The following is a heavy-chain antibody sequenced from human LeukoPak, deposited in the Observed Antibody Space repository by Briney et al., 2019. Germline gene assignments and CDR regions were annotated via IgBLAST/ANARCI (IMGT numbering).Heavy chain of an antibody. D-gene: IGHD1-1*01. CDR1: GFTFSSYT. Sequence: GGSLRLSCAASGFTFSSYTMNWVRQAPGKGLEWVSFISTSSNYIYYADSVKGRFTISRDNAESTLYLQMNSLRADDTAVYCGREILEPGKTLEHWGQGTLVTVSS. J-gene: IGHJ4*02. CDR2: ISTSSNYI. V-gene: IGHV3-21*01. CDR3: REILEPGKTLEH.